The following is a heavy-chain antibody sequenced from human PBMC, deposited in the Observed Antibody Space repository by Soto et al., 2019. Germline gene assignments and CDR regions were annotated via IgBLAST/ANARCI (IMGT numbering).Heavy chain of an antibody. J-gene: IGHJ4*02. CDR3: AKGKPGVILAVPLDC. V-gene: IGHV3-23*01. D-gene: IGHD2-2*01. Sequence: EVQLLESGGGLVQPGGSLRLTCAVYGFTLSSYAMNWVRQAPGKGLEWVSGISGSDDSTRYADSAKGRFTISRDNSKNTLYVQMNSLRVEDTAVYYCAKGKPGVILAVPLDCWGQGSLVTVSS. CDR2: ISGSDDST. CDR1: GFTLSSYA.